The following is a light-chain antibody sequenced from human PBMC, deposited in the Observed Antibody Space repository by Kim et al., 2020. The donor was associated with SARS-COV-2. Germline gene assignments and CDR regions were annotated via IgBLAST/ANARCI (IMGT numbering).Light chain of an antibody. CDR1: SSNIGSNT. V-gene: IGLV1-44*01. Sequence: GQRGTIACSGSSSNIGSNTVHWYQQLPATAPKLLIYSNNRRPSGVPDRFSGSKSGTSASLAISGLQSEDEADYYCATWDDSLNGYVFGTGTKVTVL. J-gene: IGLJ1*01. CDR3: ATWDDSLNGYV. CDR2: SNN.